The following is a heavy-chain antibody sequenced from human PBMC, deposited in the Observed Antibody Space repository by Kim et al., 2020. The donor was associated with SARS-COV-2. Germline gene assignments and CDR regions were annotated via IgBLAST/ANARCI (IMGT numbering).Heavy chain of an antibody. J-gene: IGHJ4*02. CDR3: ARAGLRYFDWLMALDDY. V-gene: IGHV3-21*01. Sequence: VKGRFTISRDNAKNALYLQMNSLRAEDTAVYYCARAGLRYFDWLMALDDYWGQGTLVTVSS. D-gene: IGHD3-9*01.